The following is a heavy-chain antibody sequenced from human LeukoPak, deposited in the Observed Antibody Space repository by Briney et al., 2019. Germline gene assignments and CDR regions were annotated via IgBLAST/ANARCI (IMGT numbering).Heavy chain of an antibody. CDR2: IYSGERT. D-gene: IGHD3-22*01. J-gene: IGHJ4*02. V-gene: IGHV3-53*01. Sequence: GGSLRLSCAASGFTVRSNYMSWVRQAPGKGLEWVSVIYSGERTYYAGSVEGRFTIYRDNSKNTLYLQMNSLRADDTAVYYCAREAYYYDTSGYIDSWGQGTLVTVSS. CDR1: GFTVRSNY. CDR3: AREAYYYDTSGYIDS.